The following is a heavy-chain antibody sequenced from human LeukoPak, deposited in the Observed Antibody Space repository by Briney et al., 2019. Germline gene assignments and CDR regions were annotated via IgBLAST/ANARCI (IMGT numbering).Heavy chain of an antibody. Sequence: GGSLRLSCAASGFTFDDYAMHWVRQAPGKGLEWVSGISWNSGSIGYADYVKGRFTISRDNAKNSLYLQMNSLRAEDTALYYCAKDMRQWRGHDAFDIWGQGTMVTVSS. J-gene: IGHJ3*02. CDR1: GFTFDDYA. D-gene: IGHD6-19*01. CDR2: ISWNSGSI. V-gene: IGHV3-9*01. CDR3: AKDMRQWRGHDAFDI.